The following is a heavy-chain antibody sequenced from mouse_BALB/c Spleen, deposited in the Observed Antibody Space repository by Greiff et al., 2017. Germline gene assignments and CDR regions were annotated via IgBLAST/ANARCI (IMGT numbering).Heavy chain of an antibody. CDR2: ISNGGGST. CDR1: GFTFSSYT. D-gene: IGHD2-3*01. J-gene: IGHJ3*01. CDR3: ARHDGYYNFLAY. Sequence: EVMLVESGGGLVQPGGSLKLSCAASGFTFSSYTMSWVRQTPEKRLEWVAYISNGGGSTYYPDTVKGRFTISRDNAKNTLYLQMSSLKSEDTAMYYCARHDGYYNFLAYWGQGTLVTVSA. V-gene: IGHV5-12-2*01.